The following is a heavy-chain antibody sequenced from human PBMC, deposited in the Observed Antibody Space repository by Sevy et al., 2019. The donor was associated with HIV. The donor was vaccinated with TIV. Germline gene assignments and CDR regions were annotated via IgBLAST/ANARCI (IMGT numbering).Heavy chain of an antibody. J-gene: IGHJ4*02. CDR3: ASHDWGREDF. CDR2: IHYTGGT. D-gene: IGHD7-27*01. V-gene: IGHV4-38-2*01. CDR1: GYSISSYYW. Sequence: SETLSLTCVVSGYSISSYYWWDWFRRPPGKGRGWIGAIHYTGGTQYTPSLKSRVTVSADTSKNQFSLRLSSMTAADTAVYYCASHDWGREDFWGQGTLVTVSS.